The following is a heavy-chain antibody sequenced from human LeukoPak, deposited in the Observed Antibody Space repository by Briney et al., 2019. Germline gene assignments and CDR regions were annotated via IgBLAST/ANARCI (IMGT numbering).Heavy chain of an antibody. CDR3: ARDDGTGPTPPRSDY. V-gene: IGHV4-39*07. Sequence: SGTLSLTCTVSGDSFTRSDYYWGWVRQPPGKRLEWIGNILYRGNTYNNPSIKSRVTMSLDTSNTQFSLKLSSVTAADTAVYYCARDDGTGPTPPRSDYWGQGTLIAVSS. CDR2: ILYRGNT. CDR1: GDSFTRSDYY. J-gene: IGHJ4*02.